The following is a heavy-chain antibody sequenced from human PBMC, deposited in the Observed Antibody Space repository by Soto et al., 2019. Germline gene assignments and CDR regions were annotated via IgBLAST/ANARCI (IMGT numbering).Heavy chain of an antibody. D-gene: IGHD3-10*01. V-gene: IGHV1-69*13. CDR2: IIPIFGTA. J-gene: IGHJ4*02. CDR1: GGTFSSYA. Sequence: ASVKVSCKASGGTFSSYAISWVRQAPGQGLEWMGGIIPIFGTANYAQKFQGRATITADESTSTAYMELSSLRSEDTAVYYCARPMVYGSGSPQYYFDYWGQGTLVTVPQ. CDR3: ARPMVYGSGSPQYYFDY.